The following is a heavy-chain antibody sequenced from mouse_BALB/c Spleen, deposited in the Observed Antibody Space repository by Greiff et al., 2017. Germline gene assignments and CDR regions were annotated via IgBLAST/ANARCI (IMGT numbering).Heavy chain of an antibody. V-gene: IGHV2-9*02. J-gene: IGHJ1*01. D-gene: IGHD1-1*01. CDR1: GFSLTSYD. CDR3: ARDQDYSGSSYGYFDV. CDR2: IWAGGST. Sequence: VHLVESGPGLVAPSQCLSITCTVSGFSLTSYDVHWVRQPPGKGLEWLGVIWAGGSTNYNSALMSRLSISKDNSKSQVFLKMNNLQTDDTAMYYSARDQDYSGSSYGYFDVWGEGTAVTVSA.